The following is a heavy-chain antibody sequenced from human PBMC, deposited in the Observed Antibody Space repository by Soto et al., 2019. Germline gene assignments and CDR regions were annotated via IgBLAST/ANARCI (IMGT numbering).Heavy chain of an antibody. CDR3: ARNMRAVAAPLAY. J-gene: IGHJ4*02. V-gene: IGHV4-39*01. Sequence: SETLSLTCTFSVGSIRDTIYCCGWVRQPPGKGLEWIGSIHYSGSTHYNPSLKSRVTISVDPSKSQFSLNLTSVTPADTSVYYCARNMRAVAAPLAYWGQGTVVSVSS. D-gene: IGHD6-19*01. CDR2: IHYSGST. CDR1: VGSIRDTIYC.